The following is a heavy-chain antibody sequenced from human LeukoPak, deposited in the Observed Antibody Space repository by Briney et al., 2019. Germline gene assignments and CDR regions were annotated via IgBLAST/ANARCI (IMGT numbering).Heavy chain of an antibody. D-gene: IGHD3-3*01. V-gene: IGHV1-46*01. CDR3: ATAGRRLFGVLIPLSFDY. CDR1: GYTFTNYY. J-gene: IGHJ4*02. CDR2: IIPSDGFT. Sequence: ASVKVSCKASGYTFTNYYIHWVRQAPGQGLEWMGMIIPSDGFTTYAQKFQGRLTMTRDMSTGTVYMELSSLRSEDTALYYCATAGRRLFGVLIPLSFDYWGQGTLVTVSS.